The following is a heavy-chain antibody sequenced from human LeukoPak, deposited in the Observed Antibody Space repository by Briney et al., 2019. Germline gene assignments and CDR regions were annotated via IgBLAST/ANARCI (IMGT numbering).Heavy chain of an antibody. Sequence: QTGGSLRLSCAASGFTFSSYWMNWVRQAPGKGLEWISDISSSGDNTDYADSVKGRFTISRDNSKNTLYLQMNSLRAEDTAVYYCVRGTGYYNGPGDYWGQGTLVTVSS. J-gene: IGHJ4*02. CDR3: VRGTGYYNGPGDY. CDR2: ISSSGDNT. D-gene: IGHD3-9*01. V-gene: IGHV3-23*01. CDR1: GFTFSSYW.